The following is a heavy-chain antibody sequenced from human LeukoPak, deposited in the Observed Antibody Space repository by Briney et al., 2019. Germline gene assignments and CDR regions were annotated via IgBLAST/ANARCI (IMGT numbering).Heavy chain of an antibody. J-gene: IGHJ6*02. D-gene: IGHD2-2*01. V-gene: IGHV4-34*01. CDR1: GGSFSGYY. Sequence: PSETLSLTCAVYGGSFSGYYWSWIRQPPGKGLEWIGEINHSGSTNYNPSLKSRVTISVDTSKNQFSLKLSSVTAADTAVYYCACSSTNYYYYVMDVWGQGTTVTVSS. CDR3: ACSSTNYYYYVMDV. CDR2: INHSGST.